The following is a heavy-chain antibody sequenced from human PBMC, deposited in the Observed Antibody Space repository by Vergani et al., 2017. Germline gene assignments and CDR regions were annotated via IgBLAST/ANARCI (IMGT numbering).Heavy chain of an antibody. J-gene: IGHJ6*02. CDR2: SYYSGST. D-gene: IGHD6-19*01. CDR1: GGSFSGYY. Sequence: QVQLQQWGAGLLKPSETLSLTCAVSGGSFSGYYWSWIRQPPGKGLEWIGYSYYSGSTNYNPSLKSRVTISVDTSKNQFSLKLSSVTAADTAVYYCARAIAVAGRRYYYYGMDVWGQGTTVTVSS. CDR3: ARAIAVAGRRYYYYGMDV. V-gene: IGHV4-34*11.